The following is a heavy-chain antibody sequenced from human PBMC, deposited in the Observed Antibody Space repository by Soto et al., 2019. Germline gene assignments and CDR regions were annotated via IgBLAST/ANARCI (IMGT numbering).Heavy chain of an antibody. V-gene: IGHV6-1*01. CDR1: GDSVSSNSAA. CDR2: TYYRSKWYS. J-gene: IGHJ4*02. Sequence: QLQQSGPGLLKPSQTLSLTCAISGDSVSSNSAAWNWIRQSPSRGLEWLGRTYYRSKWYSYYAASVRGRITINADTSKNQFSLHLNSVTPQDTAVDYCARGPSPLAYWGRGTVVTVSS. CDR3: ARGPSPLAY. D-gene: IGHD6-6*01.